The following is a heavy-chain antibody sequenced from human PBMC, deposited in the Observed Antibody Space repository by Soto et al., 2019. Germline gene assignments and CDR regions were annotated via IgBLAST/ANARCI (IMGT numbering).Heavy chain of an antibody. CDR1: AFTFNNYA. CDR2: IGGSGRTT. D-gene: IGHD3-22*01. CDR3: AKSRYSDSSGDFYDY. Sequence: EVQLLESGGGLVQPGGSLSLSCAASAFTFNNYAMSWVRQAPGKGLEWVSGIGGSGRTTYYADSVKGRFTICRDNSNNTLFLQMNSLRAEDTAVYYCAKSRYSDSSGDFYDYWGQGTLVTVSS. V-gene: IGHV3-23*01. J-gene: IGHJ4*02.